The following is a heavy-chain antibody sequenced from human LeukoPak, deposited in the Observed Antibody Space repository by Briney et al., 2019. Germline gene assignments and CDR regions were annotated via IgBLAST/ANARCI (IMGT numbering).Heavy chain of an antibody. Sequence: PSETLSLTCTVSGGSISTYYWSWIRQPPGKGLEWIGSVYYSGSTYYNPSLKSRVTISVDTSKNQFSLKLSSVTAADTAVYYCARAGLETYYGKSYFDYWGQGTLVTVSS. V-gene: IGHV4-59*05. CDR1: GGSISTYY. CDR2: VYYSGST. J-gene: IGHJ4*02. D-gene: IGHD3-10*01. CDR3: ARAGLETYYGKSYFDY.